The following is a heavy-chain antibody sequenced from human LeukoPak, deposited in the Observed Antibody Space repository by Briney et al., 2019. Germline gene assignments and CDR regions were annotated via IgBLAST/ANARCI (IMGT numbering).Heavy chain of an antibody. J-gene: IGHJ3*02. V-gene: IGHV3-33*01. Sequence: QPGRSLRLSCAASGFTFSNYAMHWVRQPPGKGLEWVAIIRYDGSYKYYADSVKGRFTVSRDNSKNTLYLQVNSLTAEDTAVYYCARGNSDAFDIWGQGTMVTVSS. CDR1: GFTFSNYA. CDR2: IRYDGSYK. CDR3: ARGNSDAFDI. D-gene: IGHD4-23*01.